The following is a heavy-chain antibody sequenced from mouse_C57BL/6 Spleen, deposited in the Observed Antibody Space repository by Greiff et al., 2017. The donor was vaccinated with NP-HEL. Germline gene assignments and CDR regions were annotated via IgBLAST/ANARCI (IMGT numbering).Heavy chain of an antibody. CDR2: IDPSDSST. V-gene: IGHV1-50*01. CDR1: GYTFTSYW. CDR3: ARSRDYTLYYAMDY. D-gene: IGHD2-4*01. J-gene: IGHJ4*01. Sequence: QVHVKQPGAELVKPGASVKLSCKASGYTFTSYWMQWVKQRPGQGLEWIGEIDPSDSSTNYNQKFKGKATLTVDTSSSTAYMQLSSLTSEDSAVYYCARSRDYTLYYAMDYWGQGTSVTVSS.